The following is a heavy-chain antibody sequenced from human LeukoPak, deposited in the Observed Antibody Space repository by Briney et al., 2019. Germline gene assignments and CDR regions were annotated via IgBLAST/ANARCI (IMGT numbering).Heavy chain of an antibody. CDR1: GFTFSSYG. CDR3: ARLGEKADFDY. J-gene: IGHJ4*02. Sequence: GGSLRLSCAASGFTFSSYGMHWVRQAPGKGVEWVAFIGHDGSNKNYADSVKVGFTISRDNSKNTLYLQLSSLRAEDTAVSYCARLGEKADFDYWGQGTLLTVSS. V-gene: IGHV3-33*01. D-gene: IGHD3-16*01. CDR2: IGHDGSNK.